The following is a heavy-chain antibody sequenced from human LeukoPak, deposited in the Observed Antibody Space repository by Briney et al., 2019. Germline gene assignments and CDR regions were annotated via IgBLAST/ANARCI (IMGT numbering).Heavy chain of an antibody. Sequence: GASVKVSCKASGYTFTGYYMHWVRQAPGQGLEWMGWINPNSGGTNYAQKFQGRVTMTRGTSISTAYMELSRLRSDDTAVYYCARDPMITFGGVIVLDPWGQGTLVTVSS. V-gene: IGHV1-2*02. J-gene: IGHJ5*02. D-gene: IGHD3-16*02. CDR3: ARDPMITFGGVIVLDP. CDR2: INPNSGGT. CDR1: GYTFTGYY.